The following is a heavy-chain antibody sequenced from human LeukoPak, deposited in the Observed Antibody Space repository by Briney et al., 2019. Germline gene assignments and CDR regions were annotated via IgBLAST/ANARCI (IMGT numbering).Heavy chain of an antibody. CDR2: INPKNGGA. CDR1: GYTFIGHY. Sequence: ASVKVSCKTSGYTFIGHYIHWVRQAPGQGLEWMGWINPKNGGANYAPRFRGRVTMTRDRSTSTVYMELTRLTSDDTAVYYCARMSFWESPVNWFDPWGQGTLVTVSS. CDR3: ARMSFWESPVNWFDP. V-gene: IGHV1-2*07. J-gene: IGHJ5*02. D-gene: IGHD3-16*01.